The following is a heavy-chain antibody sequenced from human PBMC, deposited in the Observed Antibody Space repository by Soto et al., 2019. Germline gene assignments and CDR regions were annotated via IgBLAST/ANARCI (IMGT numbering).Heavy chain of an antibody. D-gene: IGHD3-10*01. V-gene: IGHV4-31*03. J-gene: IGHJ5*02. Sequence: QVQLQESGPGLVKPSQTLSLTCTVSGGSISSGGYYWSWIRQHPGKGLEWIGYIYYTGSTYYNPSLKSRVTISVDTPKNQFSLKLSSVTAADTAVYYCARGGGITMVRGESWFDPWGKGTLVTVSS. CDR2: IYYTGST. CDR3: ARGGGITMVRGESWFDP. CDR1: GGSISSGGYY.